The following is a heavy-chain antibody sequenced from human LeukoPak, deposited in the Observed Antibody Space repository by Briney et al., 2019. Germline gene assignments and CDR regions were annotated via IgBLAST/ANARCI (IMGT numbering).Heavy chain of an antibody. D-gene: IGHD3-10*02. CDR2: ISYDGSEK. CDR1: GFTFSSYG. CDR3: AELGITMIGGV. V-gene: IGHV3-30*18. Sequence: GKSLRLSCAASGFTFSSYGMHWVRQAPGKGLDWVAVISYDGSEKYYVDSVKGRFTISRDNSKNTLYLQMNNLRAEDTAVYYCAELGITMIGGVWGKGTTVTISS. J-gene: IGHJ6*04.